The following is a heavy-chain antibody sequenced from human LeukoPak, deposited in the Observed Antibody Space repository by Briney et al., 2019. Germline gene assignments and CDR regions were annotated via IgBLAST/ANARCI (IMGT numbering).Heavy chain of an antibody. V-gene: IGHV4-59*01. CDR3: ARQLGADYFDY. Sequence: SETLSLTCTVSGASTSNYYWSWIRQPPGKGLEWIGYIYYSGSTNYNPSLKSRVTISVDTSKNQFSLKLSSVTAADTAVYYCARQLGADYFDYWGQGTLVTVSS. CDR1: GASTSNYY. D-gene: IGHD1-1*01. J-gene: IGHJ4*02. CDR2: IYYSGST.